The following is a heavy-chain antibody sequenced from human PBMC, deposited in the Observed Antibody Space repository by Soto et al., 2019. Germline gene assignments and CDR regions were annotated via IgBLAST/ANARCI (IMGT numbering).Heavy chain of an antibody. CDR2: ISGSGGST. Sequence: GGSLRLSCAASGFTFSSYAMSWVRQAPGKGLEWVSAISGSGGSTYYADSVKGRFTISRDNSKNTLYLQMNSLRAEDTAVYYCANGVRFSYQLDYFDYWGQGTLVTVSS. D-gene: IGHD3-3*01. CDR1: GFTFSSYA. CDR3: ANGVRFSYQLDYFDY. J-gene: IGHJ4*02. V-gene: IGHV3-23*01.